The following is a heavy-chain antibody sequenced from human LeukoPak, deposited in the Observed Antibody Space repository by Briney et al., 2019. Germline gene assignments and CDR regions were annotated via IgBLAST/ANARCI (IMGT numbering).Heavy chain of an antibody. Sequence: ASVKVSCKASGYTFTSYGISWVRQAPGQGLEWMGWISAYNGNTNYAQKLQGRVTMTTDTSTSTAYMELRSLRSDDTAVYYCAREIGPRQLHLWGSAFDYWGQGTLVTVSS. CDR3: AREIGPRQLHLWGSAFDY. J-gene: IGHJ4*02. V-gene: IGHV1-18*01. CDR1: GYTFTSYG. D-gene: IGHD5-18*01. CDR2: ISAYNGNT.